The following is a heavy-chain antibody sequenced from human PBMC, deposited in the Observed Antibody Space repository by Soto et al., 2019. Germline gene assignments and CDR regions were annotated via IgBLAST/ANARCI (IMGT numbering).Heavy chain of an antibody. CDR2: ISHSGGST. J-gene: IGHJ6*02. D-gene: IGHD1-26*01. V-gene: IGHV3-23*01. CDR3: AKEIVGATRVGGYYYYGVDV. CDR1: GFTFSSYA. Sequence: GGSLRLSCAASGFTFSSYAMSWVRQAPGKGLEWVSGISHSGGSTYYADSVKGRFTISRDNSQNTLYLHMNSLRAEDTAVYYCAKEIVGATRVGGYYYYGVDVWGQGTMVTVSS.